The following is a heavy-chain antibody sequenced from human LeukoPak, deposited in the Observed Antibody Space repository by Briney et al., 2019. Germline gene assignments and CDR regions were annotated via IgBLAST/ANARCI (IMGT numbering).Heavy chain of an antibody. J-gene: IGHJ4*02. CDR1: GFTFSSYG. D-gene: IGHD2-15*01. CDR2: IWYDGSNK. Sequence: GGSLRLSCAASGFTFSSYGMHRVRQAPGKGLEWVAVIWYDGSNKYYADSVKGRFTISRDNSKNTLYLQMNSLRAEDTAVYYCAKDYEVVVAATNYFDYWGQGTLVTVSS. V-gene: IGHV3-33*06. CDR3: AKDYEVVVAATNYFDY.